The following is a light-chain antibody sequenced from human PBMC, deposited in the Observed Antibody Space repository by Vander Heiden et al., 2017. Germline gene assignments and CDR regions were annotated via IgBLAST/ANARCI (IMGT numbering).Light chain of an antibody. V-gene: IGKV4-1*01. CDR3: QQYFSTPRT. CDR1: QTVFNSSKKKNY. J-gene: IGKJ1*01. Sequence: DVVITQPPASLAVCLGERASLNCKSSQTVFNSSKKKNYLAWYQKKPGQPPKLLIYWASTREYGVPDRFTGGGSGTDFTLTISSLQAEDVAVYYCQQYFSTPRTFGQGTRVEL. CDR2: WAS.